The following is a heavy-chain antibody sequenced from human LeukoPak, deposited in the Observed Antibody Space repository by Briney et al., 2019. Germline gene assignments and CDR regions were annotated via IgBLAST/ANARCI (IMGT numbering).Heavy chain of an antibody. CDR3: AKDNFAVAGTALDY. J-gene: IGHJ4*02. CDR1: GFTFSSYA. Sequence: PGGSLRLSCAASGFTFSSYAMSGVRQAPGKGREWVSAISGSGGSTYYADSVKGRFTISRDNSKNTLYLQMNSLRAEDTAVYYCAKDNFAVAGTALDYWGKGTLVTVSS. V-gene: IGHV3-23*01. CDR2: ISGSGGST. D-gene: IGHD6-19*01.